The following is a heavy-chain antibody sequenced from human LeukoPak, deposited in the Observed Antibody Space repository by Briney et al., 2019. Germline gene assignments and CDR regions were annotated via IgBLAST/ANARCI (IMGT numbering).Heavy chain of an antibody. CDR2: MQPNTGAT. CDR3: AKDSSSGWLSPDY. Sequence: ASVTVSCKASGYTFTYYYMHWVRQAPGQGPEWMGEMQPNTGATQYAQRFQGRVTMTRDRSITTAYMELSSLTSDDTAVYYCAKDSSSGWLSPDYWGQGTLVTVSS. J-gene: IGHJ4*02. V-gene: IGHV1-2*02. CDR1: GYTFTYYY. D-gene: IGHD6-19*01.